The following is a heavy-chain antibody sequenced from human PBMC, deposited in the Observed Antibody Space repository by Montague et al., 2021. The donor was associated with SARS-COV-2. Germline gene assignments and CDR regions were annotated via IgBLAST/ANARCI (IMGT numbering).Heavy chain of an antibody. D-gene: IGHD2/OR15-2a*01. CDR2: INNSGST. J-gene: IGHJ6*03. CDR1: GGSFSGHY. CDR3: ARHLMGALSYYMDV. V-gene: IGHV4-34*01. Sequence: SETLSLTCAVYGGSFSGHYWSWIRQPPGKGLEWIGEINNSGSTNYNPSLKSRVTISVDTSKNQFSLKLSSVTAADTAAYYCARHLMGALSYYMDVWGKGTTVTVSS.